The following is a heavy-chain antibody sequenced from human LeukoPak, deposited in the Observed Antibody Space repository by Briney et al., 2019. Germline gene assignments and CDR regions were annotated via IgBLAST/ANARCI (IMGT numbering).Heavy chain of an antibody. J-gene: IGHJ4*02. V-gene: IGHV1-69*13. CDR2: IIPIFGTA. CDR3: ARYSPQTLLSDY. Sequence: SVKVSCKASGGTFSSYAISWVRQAPGQGLEWMGGIIPIFGTANYAQKFQGRVTITADESTSTAHMELSSLRSEDTAVYYCARYSPQTLLSDYWGQGTLVTVSS. CDR1: GGTFSSYA. D-gene: IGHD2-15*01.